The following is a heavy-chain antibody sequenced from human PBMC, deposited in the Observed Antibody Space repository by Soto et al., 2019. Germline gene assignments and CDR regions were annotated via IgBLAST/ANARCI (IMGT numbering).Heavy chain of an antibody. CDR3: ASTNDYYYYGMDV. CDR2: IYYSGST. Sequence: SETLSLTCTVSGGSISSYYWSWIRQPPGKGLEWIGYIYYSGSTNYNPSLKSRVTISVDTSKNQFSLKLSSVTAADTAVYYCASTNDYYYYGMDVWGQGTTVTVSS. V-gene: IGHV4-59*01. CDR1: GGSISSYY. D-gene: IGHD3-3*01. J-gene: IGHJ6*02.